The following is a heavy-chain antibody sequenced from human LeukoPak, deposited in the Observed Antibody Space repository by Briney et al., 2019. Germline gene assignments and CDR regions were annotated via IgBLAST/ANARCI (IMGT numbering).Heavy chain of an antibody. CDR1: GFTFSDYW. CDR2: INSDGSST. J-gene: IGHJ1*01. CDR3: CATKPDSDF. Sequence: GGSLRISCAASGFTFSDYWLHWVRHVPGQGLVSVSCINSDGSSTTYADSVRGRFTISRDYAKNTLYLQMNNLRADDTAVYYCCATKPDSDFWGQGTMVTVSS. D-gene: IGHD1-14*01. V-gene: IGHV3-74*01.